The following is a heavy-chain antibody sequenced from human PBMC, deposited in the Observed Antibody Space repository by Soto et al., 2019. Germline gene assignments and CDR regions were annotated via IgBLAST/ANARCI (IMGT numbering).Heavy chain of an antibody. CDR3: AKTIVAASGYYFDH. D-gene: IGHD2-21*01. V-gene: IGHV3-11*06. Sequence: QVQLVESGGDLVKPGGSLRLACAASGFSFSDSYMSWVRQAPGKGLEWLSYISGGSSYTNYADSVQGRFTISRDNAKGSLYLEMNSLRADDTDVYYCAKTIVAASGYYFDHWGQGNLVTVSS. CDR1: GFSFSDSY. J-gene: IGHJ4*02. CDR2: ISGGSSYT.